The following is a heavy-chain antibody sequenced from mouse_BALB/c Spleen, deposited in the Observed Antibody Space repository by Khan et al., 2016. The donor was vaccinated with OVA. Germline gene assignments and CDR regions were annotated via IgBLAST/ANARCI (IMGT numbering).Heavy chain of an antibody. V-gene: IGHV2-6-4*01. D-gene: IGHD2-14*01. CDR2: IWAGGGT. J-gene: IGHJ4*01. Sequence: VELVESGPGLVAPSQSLSITCTVSGFSLSRYNIHWVRQPPGKGLEWLGMIWAGGGTDYNSTLKSRLNISKDNSKSQVFLKMNSLQTDDTAMYYCARAYYRYDGYYALDYWGQGTSGTVSS. CDR1: GFSLSRYN. CDR3: ARAYYRYDGYYALDY.